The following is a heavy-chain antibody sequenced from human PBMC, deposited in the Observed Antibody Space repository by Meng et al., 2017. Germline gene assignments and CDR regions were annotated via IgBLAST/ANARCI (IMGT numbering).Heavy chain of an antibody. CDR1: GGSGMGYL. CDR3: ARGVRSKIQQLIPGRPTYVDL. J-gene: IGHJ4*02. CDR2: ISNSGTT. D-gene: IGHD6-13*01. V-gene: IGHV4-34*01. Sequence: GVAWLNAAGTRSLNCACGGGSGMGYLWCWISQPPGRGLEWIGLISNSGTTKYNLARTIRVTISLDTSKSQFSLKLTSVTGADTAVYFCARGVRSKIQQLIPGRPTYVDLWSQGNLVTVSS.